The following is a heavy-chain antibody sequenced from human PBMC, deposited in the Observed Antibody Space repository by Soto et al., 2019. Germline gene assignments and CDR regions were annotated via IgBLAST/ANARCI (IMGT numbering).Heavy chain of an antibody. Sequence: QIQLVQSGAEVKKPGASVKVSCKASGYTFTNYGISWVRQAPGQGLEWMGWISAYNGNTNYAQKLQDRVTMTTDTSTSTAYMELRGLRSDDTAVYYCARGGHYYGSGALGFDSWGQGTLVTVSS. V-gene: IGHV1-18*04. CDR1: GYTFTNYG. J-gene: IGHJ4*02. D-gene: IGHD3-10*01. CDR3: ARGGHYYGSGALGFDS. CDR2: ISAYNGNT.